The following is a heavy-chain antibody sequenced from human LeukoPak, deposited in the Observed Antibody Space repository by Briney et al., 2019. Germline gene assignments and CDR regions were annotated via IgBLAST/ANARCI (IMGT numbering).Heavy chain of an antibody. CDR3: IRSRGASHGFWDY. CDR2: INPDGRTT. D-gene: IGHD5-18*01. Sequence: GGSLRLSCAASGFTFSSDWMHWVRQVPGKGLVWVSRINPDGRTTNYADSVKGRFTISRDNAKNTLYLQMNSLRAEDTAVYFCIRSRGASHGFWDYWGQGTLVTVSS. CDR1: GFTFSSDW. V-gene: IGHV3-74*01. J-gene: IGHJ4*02.